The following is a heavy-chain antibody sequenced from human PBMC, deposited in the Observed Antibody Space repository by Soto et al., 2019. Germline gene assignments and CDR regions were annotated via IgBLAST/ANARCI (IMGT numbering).Heavy chain of an antibody. Sequence: PSDCMSLTSTVCSGSIKSSVYDGGWIRQTPGKGLEWIGSIYYSGSTYYNPSLKSRVTISVDTSKNQFSLKLSSVTAADTAVYFFARAYAGYRSSSFGFDPWGQGTPVTVSS. CDR2: IYYSGST. CDR3: ARAYAGYRSSSFGFDP. J-gene: IGHJ5*02. CDR1: SGSIKSSVYD. V-gene: IGHV4-39*01. D-gene: IGHD6-6*01.